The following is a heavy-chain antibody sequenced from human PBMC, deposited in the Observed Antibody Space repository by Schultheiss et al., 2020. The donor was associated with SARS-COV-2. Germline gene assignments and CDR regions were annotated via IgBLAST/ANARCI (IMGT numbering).Heavy chain of an antibody. D-gene: IGHD2-2*01. V-gene: IGHV4-4*08. CDR2: IYTSGST. Sequence: SQTLSLTCTVSGGSISSYYWSWIRQPPGKGLEWIGRIYTSGSTNYNPSLKSRVTISVDTSKNQFSLKLSSVTAADTAVYYCARLVVPAGVSWFDPWGQGTLVTVSS. CDR1: GGSISSYY. J-gene: IGHJ5*02. CDR3: ARLVVPAGVSWFDP.